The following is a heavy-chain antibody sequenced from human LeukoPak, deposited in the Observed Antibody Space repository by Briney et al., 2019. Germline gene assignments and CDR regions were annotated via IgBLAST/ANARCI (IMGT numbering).Heavy chain of an antibody. J-gene: IGHJ5*02. CDR2: MNPNSGNT. Sequence: ASVKVSCKASGYTFTSYDINWVRQATGQGLEWMGWMNPNSGNTGYAQKFQGRVTMTRNTSISTAYMDLRSLRSEDTAVYYCARGPSYVVTFGGVINWFDPWGQGTLVTVSS. V-gene: IGHV1-8*01. CDR1: GYTFTSYD. D-gene: IGHD3-16*01. CDR3: ARGPSYVVTFGGVINWFDP.